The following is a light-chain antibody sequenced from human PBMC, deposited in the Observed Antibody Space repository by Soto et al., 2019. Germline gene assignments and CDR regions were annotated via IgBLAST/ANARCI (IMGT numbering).Light chain of an antibody. Sequence: QSVLTQPPSVSAAPGQKVTVSCSGSSSNIGSNHVSWYQHLPGAAPKLLIYDDDRRPSGIPERFSGSKSGTSATLGITGLQTGDEADYYCGTWDNDLGVGMFGGGTKLTVL. CDR2: DDD. V-gene: IGLV1-51*01. CDR1: SSNIGSNH. J-gene: IGLJ3*02. CDR3: GTWDNDLGVGM.